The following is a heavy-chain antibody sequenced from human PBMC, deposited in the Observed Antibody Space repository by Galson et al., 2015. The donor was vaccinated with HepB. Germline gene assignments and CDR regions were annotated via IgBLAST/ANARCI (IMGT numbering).Heavy chain of an antibody. CDR1: GFTFSSYS. D-gene: IGHD4-17*01. CDR2: ISSSSSYI. Sequence: SLRLSCAASGFTFSSYSMNWVRQAPGKGLEWVSSISSSSSYIYYADSVKGRFTISRDNAKNSLYLQMNSLRAEDTAVYYCASGIYGAHGGGAFDIWGQGTMVTVSS. CDR3: ASGIYGAHGGGAFDI. V-gene: IGHV3-21*01. J-gene: IGHJ3*02.